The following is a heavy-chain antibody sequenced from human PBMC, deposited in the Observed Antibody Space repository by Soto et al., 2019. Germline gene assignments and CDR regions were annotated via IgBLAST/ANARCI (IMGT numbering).Heavy chain of an antibody. J-gene: IGHJ3*02. Sequence: PGGSLRLSCTASGFTFSDYAMSWFRQAPGKGLEWVGFIRSKAYGGTTEYAASVKGRFTISRDDSKSIAYLQMNSLKTEDTAVYYCTRDPIVVVAATANAFDIWGQGTMVTVSS. CDR2: IRSKAYGGTT. CDR3: TRDPIVVVAATANAFDI. CDR1: GFTFSDYA. V-gene: IGHV3-49*03. D-gene: IGHD2-15*01.